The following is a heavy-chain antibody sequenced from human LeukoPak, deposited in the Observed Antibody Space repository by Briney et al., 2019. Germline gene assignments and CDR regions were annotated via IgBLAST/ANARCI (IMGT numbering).Heavy chain of an antibody. D-gene: IGHD1-26*01. Sequence: PGGSLRLSCAASGFTLSSYAMSWVRQAPGKGLEWVSAISGNGGITYYADSVKGRFTISRDNSKNTLYLQMNSLRAEDTAVYYCAKRLSVGIDYWGQGTLVTVSS. CDR3: AKRLSVGIDY. J-gene: IGHJ4*02. V-gene: IGHV3-23*01. CDR2: ISGNGGIT. CDR1: GFTLSSYA.